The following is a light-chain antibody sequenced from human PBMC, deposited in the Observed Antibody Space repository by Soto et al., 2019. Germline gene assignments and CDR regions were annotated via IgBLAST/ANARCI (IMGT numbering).Light chain of an antibody. Sequence: DIVLTQSPGTLSLSPGERATLSCRASQNVDNYLAWYQQYPGQTPRLLIYDASIRAAGVPARFSGSGSGTDFTLTITSLEPEDSAVYYCQQRGNWPLTFGGGTKVEIK. CDR2: DAS. CDR3: QQRGNWPLT. V-gene: IGKV3-11*01. CDR1: QNVDNY. J-gene: IGKJ4*01.